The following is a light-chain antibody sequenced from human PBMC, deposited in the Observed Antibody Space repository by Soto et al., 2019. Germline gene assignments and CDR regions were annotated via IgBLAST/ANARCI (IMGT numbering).Light chain of an antibody. CDR3: AAWDDLLNAFYL. V-gene: IGLV1-44*01. CDR2: SNN. CDR1: SSNIGSNT. J-gene: IGLJ1*01. Sequence: QSVLTQPASVSGSPGQSITISCSGSSSNIGSNTVNWYQQLPGTAPKLLIYSNNQRPSGVPDRFSGSKSGTSASLAISGLQSEDEADYYCAAWDDLLNAFYLFGTGTNVTVL.